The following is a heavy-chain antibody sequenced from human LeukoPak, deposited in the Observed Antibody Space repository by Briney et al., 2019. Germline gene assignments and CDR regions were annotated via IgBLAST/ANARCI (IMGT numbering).Heavy chain of an antibody. Sequence: GSLRLSCAASGFTFINYGMHWGRQAAGKGVEWVAVISYDGTDKYYADSVKGRFTISRDNSQNTVSLQMNRLRAEHTAVYYCTKGGSYYGSGESDYWGLGTLVTVSS. CDR3: TKGGSYYGSGESDY. CDR2: ISYDGTDK. V-gene: IGHV3-30*18. D-gene: IGHD3-10*01. CDR1: GFTFINYG. J-gene: IGHJ4*02.